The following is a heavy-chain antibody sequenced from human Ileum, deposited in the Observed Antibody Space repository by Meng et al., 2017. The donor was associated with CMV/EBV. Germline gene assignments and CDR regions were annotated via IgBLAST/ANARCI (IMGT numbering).Heavy chain of an antibody. J-gene: IGHJ4*02. Sequence: EVQLVQSGGGLVQPVGSLRLSCEVSGFSMSDYWMHWVRQTPGKGLMWLSRIRHDGSNIYYADSVKGRITISRDNAKNSLYLEINSLKVEDTAVYYCALEERRLASFDYWGQGILVTVSS. CDR3: ALEERRLASFDY. CDR2: IRHDGSNI. CDR1: GFSMSDYW. V-gene: IGHV3-74*01. D-gene: IGHD3-9*01.